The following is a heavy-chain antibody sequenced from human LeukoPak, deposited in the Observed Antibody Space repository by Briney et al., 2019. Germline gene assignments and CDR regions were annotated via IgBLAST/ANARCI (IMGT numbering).Heavy chain of an antibody. J-gene: IGHJ6*03. CDR1: GYTFTGYY. V-gene: IGHV1-2*02. D-gene: IGHD1-26*01. Sequence: ASVKVSCKASGYTFTGYYMHWVRQAPGQGLEWMGWINPNSGGTNYAQKFQGRVTMTRDTPISTAYMELSRLRSDDTAVYYCARWSEQDYYMDVWGKGTTVTVSS. CDR3: ARWSEQDYYMDV. CDR2: INPNSGGT.